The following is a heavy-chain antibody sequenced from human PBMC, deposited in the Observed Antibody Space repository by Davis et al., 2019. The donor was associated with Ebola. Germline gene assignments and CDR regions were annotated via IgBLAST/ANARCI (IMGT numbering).Heavy chain of an antibody. CDR3: ASLRRTITGMDDAFDI. V-gene: IGHV5-51*01. CDR2: IYTGDSDT. J-gene: IGHJ3*02. D-gene: IGHD2-8*02. Sequence: GESLKISCKASGNSFTSHWIGWVRQMPGKGLEWMGIIYTGDSDTRYSPSFRGQVTISADKSIKTAFLQWSSLKASDTAMYYCASLRRTITGMDDAFDIWGQGTMVTVCS. CDR1: GNSFTSHW.